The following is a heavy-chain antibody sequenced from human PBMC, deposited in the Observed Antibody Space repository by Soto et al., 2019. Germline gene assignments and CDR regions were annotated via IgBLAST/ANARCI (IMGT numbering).Heavy chain of an antibody. J-gene: IGHJ4*01. Sequence: ASVKVSCKASGYTFTHYYIHWVRQAPGQGLEWMGIITPNGGITTYAQKFRAGFSMTRDTSTSTVYLELSSLRSEDSAVYYCATSVNSAMAFDYWGQGTLVTVSS. CDR1: GYTFTHYY. CDR3: ATSVNSAMAFDY. V-gene: IGHV1-46*01. CDR2: ITPNGGIT. D-gene: IGHD5-18*01.